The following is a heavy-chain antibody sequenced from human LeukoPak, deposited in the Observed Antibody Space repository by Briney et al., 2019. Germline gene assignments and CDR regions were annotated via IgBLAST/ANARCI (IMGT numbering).Heavy chain of an antibody. CDR1: TGSIRRYY. V-gene: IGHV4-59*07. CDR3: ARGGTRGWYAM. J-gene: IGHJ3*01. D-gene: IGHD2-15*01. CDR2: IYYTGST. Sequence: SDPLSLTCSVSTGSIRRYYSRWIPQPPGMGLEWIGYIYYTGSTNYNPSLNSRVTISLDTSKNQFSLNLTSVTAADTALYYCARGGTRGWYAMWGQGTMVSVSS.